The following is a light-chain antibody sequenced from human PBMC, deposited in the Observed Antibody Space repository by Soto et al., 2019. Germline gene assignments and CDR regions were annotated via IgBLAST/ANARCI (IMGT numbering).Light chain of an antibody. CDR3: QQFAASPRT. J-gene: IGKJ1*01. V-gene: IGKV3-20*01. CDR1: QSIATSQ. CDR2: GAS. Sequence: EIVLTQSPGTLSLSPGERATLFCRASQSIATSQLSWYQKQPGQAPRLLIGASPRATGIPDRFSDSGSGTDFTLTISRLEPEDFAVYYCQQFAASPRTFGQGTRVDI.